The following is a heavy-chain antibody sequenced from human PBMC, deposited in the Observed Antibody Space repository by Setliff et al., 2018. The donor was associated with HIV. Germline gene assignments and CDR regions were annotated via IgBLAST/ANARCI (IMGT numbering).Heavy chain of an antibody. J-gene: IGHJ4*02. D-gene: IGHD2-2*01. CDR2: IYTSGP. CDR3: ARASSDIPGVDSSYFDD. Sequence: SETLSLTCTVSGDSISSGSNYWSWIRQPAGKGLEWIGRIYTSGPRYNPSLENRVTISVDTSKSQFFLMLSSVTAADTVVYYCARASSDIPGVDSSYFDDWGQGTLVTVSS. V-gene: IGHV4-61*02. CDR1: GDSISSGSNY.